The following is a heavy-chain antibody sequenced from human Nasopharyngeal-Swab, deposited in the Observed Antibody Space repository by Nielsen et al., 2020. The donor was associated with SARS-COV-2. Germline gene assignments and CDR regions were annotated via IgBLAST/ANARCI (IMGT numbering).Heavy chain of an antibody. CDR3: AKGMNGYDSSGDYGFDS. CDR2: ISGNGGNT. CDR1: GFTFSTYA. D-gene: IGHD3-22*01. V-gene: IGHV3-23*01. J-gene: IGHJ4*02. Sequence: GGSLRLSCAASGFTFSTYAMNWVRQAPGKGLEWVSAISGNGGNTYYADSVKGRFTISRDNSKNTVYLQMNSLRAEDTAVYYCAKGMNGYDSSGDYGFDSWGQGTLVTVSS.